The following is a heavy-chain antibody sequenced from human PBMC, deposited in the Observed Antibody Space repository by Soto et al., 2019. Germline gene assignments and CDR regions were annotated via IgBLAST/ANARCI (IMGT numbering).Heavy chain of an antibody. CDR2: IKGDGSEK. J-gene: IGHJ6*02. Sequence: SGGSLRLSCEASGFTFSDFWMSWFRQAPGKGLEWVANIKGDGSEKRYVDSVRGRFTISRDNAKNSVYLQMNSLRADDTALYYCGRDEVRNGVGVWGQGIKVTVSS. CDR1: GFTFSDFW. V-gene: IGHV3-7*01. CDR3: GRDEVRNGVGV.